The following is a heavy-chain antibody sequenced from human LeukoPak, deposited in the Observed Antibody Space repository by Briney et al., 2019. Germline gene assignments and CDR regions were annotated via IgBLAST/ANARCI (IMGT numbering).Heavy chain of an antibody. CDR2: ISGSGGST. V-gene: IGHV3-23*01. Sequence: PGGTLRLSCAASGFTFSSYGMSWVRQAPGKGLEWVSAISGSGGSTCYADSVKGRFTISRDNSKNTLYLQMNSLRAEDTAVYYCAKDSRDSTVTKYYFDYWGQGTLVTVSS. J-gene: IGHJ4*02. CDR1: GFTFSSYG. CDR3: AKDSRDSTVTKYYFDY. D-gene: IGHD4-17*01.